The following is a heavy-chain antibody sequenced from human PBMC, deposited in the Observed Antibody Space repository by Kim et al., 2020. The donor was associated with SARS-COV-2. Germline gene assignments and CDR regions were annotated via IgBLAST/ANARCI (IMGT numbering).Heavy chain of an antibody. D-gene: IGHD3-3*01. V-gene: IGHV3-30-3*01. J-gene: IGHJ6*02. CDR3: AREKKNVLRFLGRYYGMDV. CDR2: ISYDGSNK. Sequence: GGSLRLSCAASGFTFSSYAMHWVRQAPGKGLEWVAVISYDGSNKYYADSVKGRFTISRDNSKNTLYLQMNSLRAEDTAVYYCAREKKNVLRFLGRYYGMDVWGQGTTVTVSS. CDR1: GFTFSSYA.